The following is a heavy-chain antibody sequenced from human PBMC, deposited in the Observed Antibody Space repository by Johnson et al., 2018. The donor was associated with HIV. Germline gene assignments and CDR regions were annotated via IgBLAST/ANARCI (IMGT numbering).Heavy chain of an antibody. J-gene: IGHJ3*01. CDR3: ATVGLGVGANPL. V-gene: IGHV3-9*01. D-gene: IGHD1-26*01. CDR2: ISWNSGSI. Sequence: VQLVESGGGVVQPGGSLRLSCAASGFTFDDYAMHWVRQAPGKGLEWVSGISWNSGSIGYVDSVKGRFTSSRDNSKNTLYLQMNSLRTEDTAVYYCATVGLGVGANPLWGQGTMVTVSS. CDR1: GFTFDDYA.